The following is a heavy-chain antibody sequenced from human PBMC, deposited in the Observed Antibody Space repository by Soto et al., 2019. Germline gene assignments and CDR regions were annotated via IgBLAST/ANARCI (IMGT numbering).Heavy chain of an antibody. J-gene: IGHJ6*03. D-gene: IGHD3-3*01. Sequence: QLQLQESGPGLVKPSETLSLTCIVSGDSISSGSYYWGWIRQHPGKGLEWIGSIYYTGSTNYNPSLRSRATITADTSNHHFSLRLSSVTAADTAVYYCARRLDFGNGYVTDPMDVWGKGTTVTVAS. CDR3: ARRLDFGNGYVTDPMDV. CDR2: IYYTGST. V-gene: IGHV4-39*02. CDR1: GDSISSGSYY.